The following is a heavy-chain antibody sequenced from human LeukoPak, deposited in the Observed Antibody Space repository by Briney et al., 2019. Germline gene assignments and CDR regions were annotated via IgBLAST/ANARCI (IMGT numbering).Heavy chain of an antibody. CDR2: IYYSGST. CDR1: GGFISSSY. D-gene: IGHD3-22*01. Sequence: SETLSLTCTVSGGFISSSYWSWIRQPPGKGLEWIGHIYYSGSTNYNPSLKSRVTISVDTSKNQFSLKLSSVTAADTAVYYCARDNTPDHYYEVDWFDPWGQGTLATVSS. J-gene: IGHJ5*02. CDR3: ARDNTPDHYYEVDWFDP. V-gene: IGHV4-59*01.